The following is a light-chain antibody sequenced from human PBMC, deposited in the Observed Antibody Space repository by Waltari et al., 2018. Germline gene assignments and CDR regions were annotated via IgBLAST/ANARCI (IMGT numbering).Light chain of an antibody. CDR3: SSSTSSNTLV. CDR2: DVS. CDR1: SSDVGTYNY. Sequence: QSALTQPASVSGSPGQSITIPCTGTSSDVGTYNYVSCYQHHPGKAPRLMIYDVSNRPSGVSNRFSGSKSGNTASLTISGLQAEDEADYSCSSSTSSNTLVFGGGTKLTVL. V-gene: IGLV2-14*03. J-gene: IGLJ2*01.